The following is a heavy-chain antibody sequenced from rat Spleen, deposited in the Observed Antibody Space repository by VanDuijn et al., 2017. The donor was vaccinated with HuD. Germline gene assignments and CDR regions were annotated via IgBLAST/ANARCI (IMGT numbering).Heavy chain of an antibody. CDR1: GFTFSDYY. CDR2: ISYEGSTT. V-gene: IGHV5-22*01. J-gene: IGHJ2*01. Sequence: EVQLVESGGGLVQPGRSLKLSCAASGFTFSDYYMAWVRQAPKKGLEWVASISYEGSTTYYGDSVKGRFTISRDNAKSTLYLQMNSLRSEDTATYYCARRMALYLDYWGQGVMVTVSS. CDR3: ARRMALYLDY.